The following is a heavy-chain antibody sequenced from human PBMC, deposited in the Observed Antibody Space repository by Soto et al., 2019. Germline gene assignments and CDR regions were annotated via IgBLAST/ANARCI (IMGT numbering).Heavy chain of an antibody. V-gene: IGHV3-53*01. CDR1: GFPVSNNY. J-gene: IGHJ4*02. Sequence: GSLRLSCAASGFPVSNNYMTWVRQAPGKGLEWVSVIYSGGNTYYADSVKGRFTISRDNSENTLHLQMDSLRAEDTVVYYCAKGVDHNKNYIPFEYWGQGTLVTVSS. CDR2: IYSGGNT. D-gene: IGHD1-7*01. CDR3: AKGVDHNKNYIPFEY.